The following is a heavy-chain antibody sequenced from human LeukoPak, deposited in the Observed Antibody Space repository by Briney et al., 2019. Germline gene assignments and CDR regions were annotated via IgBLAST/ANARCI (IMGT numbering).Heavy chain of an antibody. CDR1: GGSISSYY. Sequence: SETLSLTCTVSGGSISSYYWSWIRQPAGKGLEWIGRIYTSASTNYNPSLKSRVTMSVDPSKNQFSLKLSFVTAADTAVYYCARDSPRDYYDSSGYYYYAFDIWGQGTMVTVSS. CDR2: IYTSAST. CDR3: ARDSPRDYYDSSGYYYYAFDI. D-gene: IGHD3-22*01. V-gene: IGHV4-4*07. J-gene: IGHJ3*02.